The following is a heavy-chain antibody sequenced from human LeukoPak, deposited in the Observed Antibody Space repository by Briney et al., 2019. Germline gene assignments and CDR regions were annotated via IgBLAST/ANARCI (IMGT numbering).Heavy chain of an antibody. D-gene: IGHD1/OR15-1a*01. CDR2: MNKDGSEK. CDR3: ARNNDMDV. CDR1: GFILSNHW. V-gene: IGHV3-7*03. Sequence: GSSLRLSCAASGFILSNHWMTWVRQAPGKGPEWVANMNKDGSEKYYVDSVEGRFTISRDTVKNSLYLQMNNLRAEDTALYYCARNNDMDVWGQGTTVIVSS. J-gene: IGHJ6*02.